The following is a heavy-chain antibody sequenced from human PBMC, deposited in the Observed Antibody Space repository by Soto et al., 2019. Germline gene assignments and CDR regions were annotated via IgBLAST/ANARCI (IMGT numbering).Heavy chain of an antibody. D-gene: IGHD2-21*02. Sequence: ASVKVSCKTSGYTFSNYDINWVRQATGQGLEWMGWMNPTTGNSGYIQKFQGRVTMTRDTSISTAYMELSSLRSDDTAVYYCARTRLCNGDCYSAYYFDYWGQGALVTAPQ. V-gene: IGHV1-8*01. J-gene: IGHJ4*02. CDR2: MNPTTGNS. CDR3: ARTRLCNGDCYSAYYFDY. CDR1: GYTFSNYD.